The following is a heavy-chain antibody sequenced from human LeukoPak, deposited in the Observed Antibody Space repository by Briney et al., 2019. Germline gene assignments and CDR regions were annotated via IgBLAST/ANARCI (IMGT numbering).Heavy chain of an antibody. Sequence: GGSLRLSCAASGFTFSSYSMNWVRQAPGKGLEWVSYISSSGSTIYYADSVKGRFTISRDNAKNSLYLQMNSLRAEDTAVYYCARVGFGYHYFDYWGQGTLVTVSS. CDR2: ISSSGSTI. CDR3: ARVGFGYHYFDY. D-gene: IGHD5-18*01. J-gene: IGHJ4*02. V-gene: IGHV3-48*04. CDR1: GFTFSSYS.